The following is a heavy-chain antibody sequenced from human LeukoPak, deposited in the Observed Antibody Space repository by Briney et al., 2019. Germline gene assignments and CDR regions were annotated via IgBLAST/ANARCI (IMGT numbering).Heavy chain of an antibody. J-gene: IGHJ3*02. V-gene: IGHV4-4*02. D-gene: IGHD3-3*01. Sequence: PSESLSLTWAVSGGSITSSNWWSWGRQPPGKGLEWIGEIYHSGSTNYNPSLKSPVTISVDKSKNQFSLKLSSVTAADTAVYYCARDLLEWPDAFDIWGQGTMVTVSS. CDR2: IYHSGST. CDR3: ARDLLEWPDAFDI. CDR1: GGSITSSNW.